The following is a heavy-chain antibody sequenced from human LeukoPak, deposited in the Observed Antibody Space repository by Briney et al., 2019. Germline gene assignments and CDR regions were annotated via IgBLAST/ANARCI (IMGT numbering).Heavy chain of an antibody. J-gene: IGHJ5*02. Sequence: SETLSLTCTVSGGSISSYYWSWIRQPPGKGLEWIGYIYYSGSTNYNPSLKSRVTISVDTSKNQFSLKLSSVTAADTAVYYCARAVSVDTAMVYWFDPWGQGTLVTVSS. CDR1: GGSISSYY. CDR2: IYYSGST. D-gene: IGHD5-18*01. V-gene: IGHV4-59*01. CDR3: ARAVSVDTAMVYWFDP.